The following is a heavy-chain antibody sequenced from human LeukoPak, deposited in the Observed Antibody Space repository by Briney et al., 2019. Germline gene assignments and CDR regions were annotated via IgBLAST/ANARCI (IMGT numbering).Heavy chain of an antibody. CDR3: VRDEAEFGNRQWYFDL. D-gene: IGHD2/OR15-2a*01. CDR2: IYHGGST. CDR1: GGSISTTDW. V-gene: IGHV4-4*02. Sequence: SGTLSLTCVVSGGSISTTDWWSWVRQPPGKGLEWIGQIYHGGSTNFNPSLQSRVGISADMSRNQFSLRLNSMTAADTAVYYCVRDEAEFGNRQWYFDLWGRGTLVIVSS. J-gene: IGHJ2*01.